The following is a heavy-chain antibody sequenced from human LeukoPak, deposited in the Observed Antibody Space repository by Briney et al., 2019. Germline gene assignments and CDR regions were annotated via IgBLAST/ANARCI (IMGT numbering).Heavy chain of an antibody. CDR2: ISSDGSDT. J-gene: IGHJ4*02. V-gene: IGHV3-30*04. D-gene: IGHD2/OR15-2a*01. CDR3: ARDRCTSTTCYLFDY. Sequence: GGSLRLSCAASGFIFSTSAKHWVRQAPGKRLEWVAVISSDGSDTNYADSVKGRFTISRDNSKNTLYLEMNSLRSEDTAVYYCARDRCTSTTCYLFDYWGQGTLVIVSS. CDR1: GFIFSTSA.